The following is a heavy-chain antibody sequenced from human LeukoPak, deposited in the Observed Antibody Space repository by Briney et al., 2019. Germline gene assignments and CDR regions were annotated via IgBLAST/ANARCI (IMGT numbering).Heavy chain of an antibody. Sequence: GESLKISCKGSGYSFTSYWIGWVRQMPGKGLEWMGIIYPGDSDTRYSPSFQGQVTISADKSISTAYLQWSSLKASDTAMYYCARRAEYDFWSGSLDYWGQGTLVTVSS. V-gene: IGHV5-51*01. CDR3: ARRAEYDFWSGSLDY. CDR2: IYPGDSDT. CDR1: GYSFTSYW. D-gene: IGHD3-3*01. J-gene: IGHJ4*02.